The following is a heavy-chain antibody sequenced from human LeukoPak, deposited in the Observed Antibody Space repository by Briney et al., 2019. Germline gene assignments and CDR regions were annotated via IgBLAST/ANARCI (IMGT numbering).Heavy chain of an antibody. V-gene: IGHV4-4*07. CDR1: GASIRNYY. J-gene: IGHJ4*02. D-gene: IGHD6-13*01. CDR3: AKEGAAPGPDFDY. Sequence: SETLPLTCTVSGASIRNYYWSWIRQPAGKGLEWIGRIVPSGSTNYNPSLRSRVTMSVDTSKNQFSLKLNSVTAADTAVYYCAKEGAAPGPDFDYWGQGTLVTVSS. CDR2: IVPSGST.